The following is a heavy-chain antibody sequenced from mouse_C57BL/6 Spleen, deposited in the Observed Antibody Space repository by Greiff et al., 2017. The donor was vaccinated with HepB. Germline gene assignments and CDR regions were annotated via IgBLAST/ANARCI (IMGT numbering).Heavy chain of an antibody. Sequence: EVHLVESGGGLVKPGGSLKLSCAASGFTFSDYGMHWVRQAPEKGLEWVAYISSGSSTIYYADTVKGRFTISRDNAKNTLFLQMTSLRSEDTAMYYCARGNYYDYDGWFAYWGQGTLVTVSA. J-gene: IGHJ3*01. V-gene: IGHV5-17*01. CDR1: GFTFSDYG. D-gene: IGHD2-4*01. CDR2: ISSGSSTI. CDR3: ARGNYYDYDGWFAY.